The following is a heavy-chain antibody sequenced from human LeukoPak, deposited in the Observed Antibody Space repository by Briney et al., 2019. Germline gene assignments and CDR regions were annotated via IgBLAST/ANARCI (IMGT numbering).Heavy chain of an antibody. CDR2: ISSSSSYI. CDR1: GFTFSSYS. V-gene: IGHV3-21*01. Sequence: GGSLRLSCAASGFTFSSYSMNRVRQAPGKGLEWVSSISSSSSYIYYADSVKGRFTISRDNAKNSLYLQMNSLRAEDTAVYYCARDAYYYYGMDVWGQGTTVTVSS. CDR3: ARDAYYYYGMDV. J-gene: IGHJ6*02.